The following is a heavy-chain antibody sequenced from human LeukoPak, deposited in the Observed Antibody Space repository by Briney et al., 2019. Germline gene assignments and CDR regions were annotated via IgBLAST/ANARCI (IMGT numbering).Heavy chain of an antibody. CDR1: GGSISSGGYY. D-gene: IGHD3-22*01. J-gene: IGHJ3*02. CDR2: INYSGST. V-gene: IGHV4-31*03. Sequence: SQTLSLTCTVSGGSISSGGYYWSWIRQHPGKGLEWIGYINYSGSTYYNPSLKSRVTISVDTSKNQFSLKLSSVTAADTAVYYCARDQYYYDSSGYGDAFDIWGQGTMVTVSS. CDR3: ARDQYYYDSSGYGDAFDI.